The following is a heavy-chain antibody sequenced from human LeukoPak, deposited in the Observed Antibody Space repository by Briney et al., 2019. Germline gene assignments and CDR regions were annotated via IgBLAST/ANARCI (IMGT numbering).Heavy chain of an antibody. CDR2: IIPILGIA. V-gene: IGHV1-69*04. CDR3: ARALNRDGYNPFDY. CDR1: GGTFSSYA. Sequence: SVKVSCKASGGTFSSYAISWVRQAPGQGLEWMGRIIPILGIANYAQKFQGRVTITADKSTSTAYMELSSLRSEDTAVYYCARALNRDGYNPFDYWGQGTLVTVSS. J-gene: IGHJ4*02. D-gene: IGHD5-24*01.